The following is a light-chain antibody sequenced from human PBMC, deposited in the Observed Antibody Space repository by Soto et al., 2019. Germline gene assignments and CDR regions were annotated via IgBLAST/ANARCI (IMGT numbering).Light chain of an antibody. V-gene: IGLV2-14*03. J-gene: IGLJ1*01. Sequence: QSVLTQPASVSGSPGQSITISCTGTSSDVGHYNYVSWYQQHPGNAPKLIIFDVSIRPSGVSDRFSGSKSGNTASLTISGLQVEDEADYYCCSYTRTSSRVFGTGSKVTVL. CDR2: DVS. CDR3: CSYTRTSSRV. CDR1: SSDVGHYNY.